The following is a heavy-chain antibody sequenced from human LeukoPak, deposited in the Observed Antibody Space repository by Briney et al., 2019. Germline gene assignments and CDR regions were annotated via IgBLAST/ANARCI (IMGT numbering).Heavy chain of an antibody. V-gene: IGHV1-69*02. CDR1: GGTFSSYT. J-gene: IGHJ2*01. Sequence: SVKVSCKASGGTFSSYTISWVRQAPGQGLEWMGRIIPILGIANYAQKFQGGVTITADKSTSTAYMELSSLRSEDTAVYYCARSPRGSSSRYWYFDLWGRGTLVTVSS. CDR2: IIPILGIA. CDR3: ARSPRGSSSRYWYFDL. D-gene: IGHD2-15*01.